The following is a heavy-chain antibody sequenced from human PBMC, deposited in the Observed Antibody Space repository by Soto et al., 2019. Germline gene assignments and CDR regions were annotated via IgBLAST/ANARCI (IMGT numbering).Heavy chain of an antibody. Sequence: EVQLLESGGGLVQPGGSLRLSCAASGFTFSSYVMSWVRQAPGKGLEWVSGISGSGGSTNYADSVKGRFTISRDNSKNTLYLQMNSLRAEDTAVYYCASAAREYYYYGMDVWGQGTTVTVSS. CDR2: ISGSGGST. V-gene: IGHV3-23*01. CDR1: GFTFSSYV. J-gene: IGHJ6*02. CDR3: ASAAREYYYYGMDV.